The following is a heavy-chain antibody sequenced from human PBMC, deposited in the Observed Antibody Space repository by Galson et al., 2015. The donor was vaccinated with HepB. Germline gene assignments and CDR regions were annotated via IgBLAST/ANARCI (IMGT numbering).Heavy chain of an antibody. CDR2: ISSSGSTI. V-gene: IGHV3-11*01. CDR1: GFTFSDYY. CDR3: AREVLMVYAPNYGMDV. Sequence: SLRLSCAASGFTFSDYYMSWIRQAPGKGLEWVSYISSSGSTIYYADSVKGRFTISRDNAKNSLYLQMNSLRAEDTAVYYCAREVLMVYAPNYGMDVWGQGTTVTVSS. J-gene: IGHJ6*02. D-gene: IGHD2-8*01.